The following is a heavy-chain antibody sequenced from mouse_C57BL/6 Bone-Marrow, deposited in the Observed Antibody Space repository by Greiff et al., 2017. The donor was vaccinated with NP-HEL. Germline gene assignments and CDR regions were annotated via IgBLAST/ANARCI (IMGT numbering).Heavy chain of an antibody. J-gene: IGHJ2*01. V-gene: IGHV3-6*01. D-gene: IGHD1-2*01. Sequence: DVKLQESGPGLVKPSQSLSLTCSVTGYSITSGYYWNWIRQFPGNKLEWMGYISYDGSNNYNPSLKNRISITRDTSKNQFFLKLNSVTTEDTATYYCARETAGGLYYFDYWGQGTTLTVSS. CDR2: ISYDGSN. CDR1: GYSITSGYY. CDR3: ARETAGGLYYFDY.